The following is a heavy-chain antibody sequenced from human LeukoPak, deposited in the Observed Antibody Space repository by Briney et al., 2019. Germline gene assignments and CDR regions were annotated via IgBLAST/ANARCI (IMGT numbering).Heavy chain of an antibody. Sequence: PGGSLRLSCAASGFTFDDYAMHWVRQAPGKGLEWVSGISWNSGSIGYADSVKGRFTIARDNAKNSLYLQMNSLRAEDTALYYCAKDGNWNHQPPYYYYYMDVWGKGTTVTVSS. CDR3: AKDGNWNHQPPYYYYYMDV. J-gene: IGHJ6*03. V-gene: IGHV3-9*01. CDR2: ISWNSGSI. CDR1: GFTFDDYA. D-gene: IGHD1-14*01.